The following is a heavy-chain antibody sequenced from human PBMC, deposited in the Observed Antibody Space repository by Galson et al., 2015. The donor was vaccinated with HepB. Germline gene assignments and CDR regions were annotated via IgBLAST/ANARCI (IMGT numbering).Heavy chain of an antibody. D-gene: IGHD5/OR15-5a*01. CDR2: ISYDGSSK. CDR3: SKAVAVSGHSRWFDP. Sequence: SLRLSCAASGFTFSRSGMHWVRQPPGKGLEWVAFISYDGSSKKYADSVKGRFTISRDNSNNTLYLQMTSLRLADTAVYYRSKAVAVSGHSRWFDPWGQGALVIVSS. J-gene: IGHJ5*02. CDR1: GFTFSRSG. V-gene: IGHV3-30*03.